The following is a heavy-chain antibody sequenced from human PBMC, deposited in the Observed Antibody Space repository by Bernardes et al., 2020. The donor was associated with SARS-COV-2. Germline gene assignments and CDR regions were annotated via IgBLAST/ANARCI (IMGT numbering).Heavy chain of an antibody. D-gene: IGHD2-21*01. CDR1: GYTLTALS. J-gene: IGHJ5*02. CDR2: FDPEDGAT. Sequence: ASVKVSCKVSGYTLTALSMHWVRQAPGKGLEWMGGFDPEDGATIYAQKFQGRVTMTEDTSTDTAYMELSSLRSEDTAVYYCATGPVVAQKGWFDPWGQGTLVTVSS. V-gene: IGHV1-24*01. CDR3: ATGPVVAQKGWFDP.